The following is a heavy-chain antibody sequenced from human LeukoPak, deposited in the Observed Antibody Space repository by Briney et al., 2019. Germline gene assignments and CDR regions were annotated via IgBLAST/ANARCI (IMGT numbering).Heavy chain of an antibody. CDR1: GFTVNSNY. D-gene: IGHD6-13*01. Sequence: GGSLRLSCAASGFTVNSNYLSWARQAPGKGLEWVSTLYNTGNTYYANSVKGQFSISRDNSKNTLFLQMNSLRAEDTAVYYCARLTPAAGRLYFVDWGPGTLVTVSS. J-gene: IGHJ4*02. V-gene: IGHV3-53*01. CDR3: ARLTPAAGRLYFVD. CDR2: LYNTGNT.